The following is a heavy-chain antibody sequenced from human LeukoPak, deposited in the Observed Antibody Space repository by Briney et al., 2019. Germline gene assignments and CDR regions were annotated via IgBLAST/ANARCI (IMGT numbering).Heavy chain of an antibody. D-gene: IGHD3-10*01. CDR1: GFTFSSYG. CDR3: ARGVILWFGANIVLPDYGMDV. J-gene: IGHJ6*02. CDR2: ISGSGGST. V-gene: IGHV3-23*01. Sequence: GGSLRLSCAASGFTFSSYGMSWVRQAPGKGLEWVSAISGSGGSTYYADSVKGRLTISRDNAKNSLYLQMNSLRDEDTAVYYCARGVILWFGANIVLPDYGMDVWGQGTTVTVSS.